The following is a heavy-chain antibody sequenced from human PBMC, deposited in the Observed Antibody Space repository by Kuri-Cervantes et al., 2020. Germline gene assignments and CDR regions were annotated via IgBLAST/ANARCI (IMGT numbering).Heavy chain of an antibody. CDR1: GLIFRNYG. Sequence: GGSLRLSCAASGLIFRNYGMNWVRQTPGKGLEWVSSISGSGDITYYADSVKGRFTISRDNSKNTLYLQMNSLRAEDTAVYYCARDLGLDYGVNDYWGQGTLVTVSS. D-gene: IGHD4-17*01. CDR2: ISGSGDIT. J-gene: IGHJ4*02. CDR3: ARDLGLDYGVNDY. V-gene: IGHV3-23*01.